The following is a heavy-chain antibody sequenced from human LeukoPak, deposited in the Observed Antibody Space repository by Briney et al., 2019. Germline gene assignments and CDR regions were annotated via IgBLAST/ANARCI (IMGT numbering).Heavy chain of an antibody. J-gene: IGHJ4*02. CDR3: ARQGSSGWSHFDH. D-gene: IGHD6-19*01. V-gene: IGHV4-39*01. Sequence: PSDTLSLTCTVSGDSHNSFYYWGWIRPPPGKGLEWIASVYYSGRTYTNPSLKSRVTIYVDTSKNHFSLKLDSVTAADTAVYYCARQGSSGWSHFDHWGQGTLVTVSS. CDR1: GDSHNSFYY. CDR2: VYYSGRT.